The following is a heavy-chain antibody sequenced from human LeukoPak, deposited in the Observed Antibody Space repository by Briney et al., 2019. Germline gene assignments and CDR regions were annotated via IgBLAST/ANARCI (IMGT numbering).Heavy chain of an antibody. CDR2: IYSGGST. CDR1: GFTASSNY. J-gene: IGHJ3*02. V-gene: IGHV3-53*01. CDR3: ARDSRLRAFDI. Sequence: GGSLRLSCAVSGFTASSNYMSWVRQAPGKGLEWVSVIYSGGSTYYADSVKGRFTISRDNSKNTLYLQMNSLRAEDTAVYYCARDSRLRAFDIWGQGTMVTVSS.